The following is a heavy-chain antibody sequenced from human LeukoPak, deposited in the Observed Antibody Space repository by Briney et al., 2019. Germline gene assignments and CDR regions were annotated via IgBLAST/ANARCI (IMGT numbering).Heavy chain of an antibody. J-gene: IGHJ4*02. CDR1: GGSFSGYY. CDR2: INHSGST. V-gene: IGHV4-34*01. CDR3: ARGGRGNVVVVAAKGFDY. Sequence: SETLSLTCAVYGGSFSGYYWSWIRQPPEKGLEWIGEINHSGSTNYNPSLKSRVTISVDTSKNQFSLKLSSVTAADTAVYYCARGGRGNVVVVAAKGFDYWGQGTLVTVSS. D-gene: IGHD2-15*01.